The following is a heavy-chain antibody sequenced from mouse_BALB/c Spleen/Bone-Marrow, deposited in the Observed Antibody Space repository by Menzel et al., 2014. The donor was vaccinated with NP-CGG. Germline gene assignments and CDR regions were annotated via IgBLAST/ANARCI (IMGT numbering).Heavy chain of an antibody. CDR2: IDPANGNT. Sequence: EVQLQQSGAELVKPGASVKLSCTASGFNIKDTYMHWVKQRPEQGLEWIGRIDPANGNTKYDPKFQGKATITADTSSNTASLQLSSLTSEDTAVYYCASYYYGYYLDSWGQGTTLTVSS. CDR1: GFNIKDTY. V-gene: IGHV14-3*02. J-gene: IGHJ2*01. D-gene: IGHD1-1*01. CDR3: ASYYYGYYLDS.